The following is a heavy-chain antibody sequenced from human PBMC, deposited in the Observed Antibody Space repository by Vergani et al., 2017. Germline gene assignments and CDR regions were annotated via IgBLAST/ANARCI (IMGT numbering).Heavy chain of an antibody. D-gene: IGHD3-10*01. Sequence: QVQLVQSGAEVKKPRASVKVSCKASGYTFTSYGISWVRQAPGQGLEWMGWISAYNGNTNYAQKLQGRVTMTTDTSTSTAYMELRSLRSDDTAVYYCARDPNGYYGSGSADDAFDIWGQGTMVTVSS. V-gene: IGHV1-18*01. J-gene: IGHJ3*02. CDR2: ISAYNGNT. CDR3: ARDPNGYYGSGSADDAFDI. CDR1: GYTFTSYG.